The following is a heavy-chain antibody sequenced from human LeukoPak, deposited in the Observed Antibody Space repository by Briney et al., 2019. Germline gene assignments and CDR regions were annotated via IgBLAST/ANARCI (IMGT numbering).Heavy chain of an antibody. V-gene: IGHV4-30-4*01. CDR2: IHHSGRT. CDR3: ARGGMPDP. D-gene: IGHD2-2*01. CDR1: GGSISNSDYY. J-gene: IGHJ5*02. Sequence: SETLSLTCTVSGGSISNSDYYWTWIRQPPGKGLEWIGYIHHSGRTYYNPSLESRLTTSVDTTNNQFSLKLSSATAADTAVYYCARGGMPDPWGQGTLVTVSS.